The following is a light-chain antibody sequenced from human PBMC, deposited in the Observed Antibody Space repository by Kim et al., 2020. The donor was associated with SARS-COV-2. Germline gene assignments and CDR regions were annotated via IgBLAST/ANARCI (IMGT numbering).Light chain of an antibody. CDR2: GRN. J-gene: IGLJ2*01. CDR3: QSRDSGGNVV. V-gene: IGLV3-19*01. Sequence: SSELPQDPAVSVALGQTVRITCQGDSLRNYYATWYQQKPRQAPVLVIYGRNNRPSGIPDRFSGSTSGNTASLTISGAQAEDEADFYCQSRDSGGNVVFGGGTKVTFL. CDR1: SLRNYY.